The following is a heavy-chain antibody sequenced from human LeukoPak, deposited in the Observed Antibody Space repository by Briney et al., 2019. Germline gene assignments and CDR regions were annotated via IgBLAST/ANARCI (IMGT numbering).Heavy chain of an antibody. V-gene: IGHV3-64*02. CDR2: ISSDGGST. CDR1: VFTFSSYP. D-gene: IGHD2-15*01. CDR3: ATDGPGAAFSYDY. J-gene: IGHJ4*02. Sequence: PGGSLTLSCAASVFTFSSYPMHWVRQSPGKKLEYVSAISSDGGSTYYADSVKGRFTISRHNSENTLYVQRGSQRAGDMTVYYCATDGPGAAFSYDYWRQAPLATASS.